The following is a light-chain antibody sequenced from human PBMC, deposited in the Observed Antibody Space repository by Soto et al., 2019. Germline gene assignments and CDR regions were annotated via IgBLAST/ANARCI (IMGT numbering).Light chain of an antibody. Sequence: QSVLTQPASVSGSPGQSITISCTGSSSDVGGYKSVSWYQQHPGKVPKLIIYDVSDRPSGVSNRFSGSKSGNTASLTISGLQAEDEADYYCSSYSSSSPVVFGGGTKLTVL. CDR1: SSDVGGYKS. J-gene: IGLJ2*01. CDR3: SSYSSSSPVV. V-gene: IGLV2-14*03. CDR2: DVS.